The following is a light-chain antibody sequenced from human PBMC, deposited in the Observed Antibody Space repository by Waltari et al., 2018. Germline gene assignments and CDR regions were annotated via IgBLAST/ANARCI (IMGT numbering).Light chain of an antibody. CDR1: QNIGRY. J-gene: IGKJ1*01. CDR2: AAS. V-gene: IGKV3-20*01. CDR3: QNHERLPAT. Sequence: ELVLTQSPGTLSLSPGERATLSCRDSQNIGRYLVCYQQKPGQPPRLLIYAASTRATGIPDRFIGSGSGTDFSLTIARLEPEDFAVYFCQNHERLPATFGQGTKVEI.